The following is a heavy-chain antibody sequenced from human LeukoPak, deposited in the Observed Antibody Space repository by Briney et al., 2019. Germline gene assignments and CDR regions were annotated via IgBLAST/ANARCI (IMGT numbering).Heavy chain of an antibody. CDR1: GFTFSNYW. V-gene: IGHV3-7*03. CDR3: TTTPPYQLLSDAFDI. Sequence: GGSLRLSCAASGFTFSNYWMTWVRQAPGKGLEWVANIKEDGSEKNCVDSVKGRFTISRDNAKKSLYLQMNSLKTEDTAVYYCTTTPPYQLLSDAFDIWGQGTMVTVSS. J-gene: IGHJ3*02. D-gene: IGHD2-2*01. CDR2: IKEDGSEK.